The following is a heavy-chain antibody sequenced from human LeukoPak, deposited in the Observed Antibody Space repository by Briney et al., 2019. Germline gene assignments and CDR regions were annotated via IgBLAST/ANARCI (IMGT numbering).Heavy chain of an antibody. CDR3: ARASWVSSADAVR. D-gene: IGHD3-16*01. J-gene: IGHJ4*02. Sequence: PGGSLRLSCAASGLSFSSFAMSWVRQAPARGLEWLSSMKGTGETFYADSVRGRFTLSRDDSRNTVYLQLNNLRGEDTAIYYCARASWVSSADAVRWGQGTVVTVSS. V-gene: IGHV3-23*01. CDR1: GLSFSSFA. CDR2: MKGTGET.